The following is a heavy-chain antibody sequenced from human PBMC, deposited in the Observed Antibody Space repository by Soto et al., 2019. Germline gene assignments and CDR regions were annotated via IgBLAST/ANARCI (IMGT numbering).Heavy chain of an antibody. D-gene: IGHD1-20*01. CDR3: ARGHNPKYKSEPLEN. CDR2: IWYDGSNK. Sequence: PGGSLRLSCAASGFTFSSYGMHWVRQAPGKGLEWVAVIWYDGSNKYYADSVKGRFTISRDNSKNTLYLQMNSLRAEDTAVYYGARGHNPKYKSEPLENWGQGTLVTVSS. J-gene: IGHJ4*02. V-gene: IGHV3-33*01. CDR1: GFTFSSYG.